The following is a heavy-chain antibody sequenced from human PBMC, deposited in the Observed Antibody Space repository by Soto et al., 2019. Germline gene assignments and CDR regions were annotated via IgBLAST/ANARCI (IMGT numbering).Heavy chain of an antibody. CDR2: IDWDDDK. V-gene: IGHV2-70*04. CDR1: GFSLITSGMR. D-gene: IGHD4-17*01. Sequence: SGPTLVNPTPTLALTCTFSGFSLITSGMRVSWIRQPPGKALEWLARIDWDDDKFYSTSLKTRLTISKDTSKNQVVLTMTNMDPVDTATYYCARDYVGIYYFDYWGQGTMVTVSS. CDR3: ARDYVGIYYFDY. J-gene: IGHJ4*02.